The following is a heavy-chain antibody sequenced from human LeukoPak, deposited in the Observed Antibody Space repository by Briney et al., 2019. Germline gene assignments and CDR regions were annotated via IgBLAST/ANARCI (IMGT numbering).Heavy chain of an antibody. CDR3: AKDRIAAAGVYYFDY. V-gene: IGHV3-30*18. D-gene: IGHD6-13*01. CDR2: ISYDGSNK. Sequence: GGSLRLSCAASGFTFSSYGMHWVRQAPGKGLEWVAVISYDGSNKYYADSVEGRFTISRDNSKNTLYLQMNSLRAEDTAVYYCAKDRIAAAGVYYFDYWGQGTLVTVSS. CDR1: GFTFSSYG. J-gene: IGHJ4*02.